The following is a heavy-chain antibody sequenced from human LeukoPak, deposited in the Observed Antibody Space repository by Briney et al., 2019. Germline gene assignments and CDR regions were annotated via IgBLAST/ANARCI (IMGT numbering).Heavy chain of an antibody. CDR3: ARDGSDGYNLSFDY. CDR1: GSTFSSYA. J-gene: IGHJ4*02. D-gene: IGHD5-24*01. CDR2: IIPIFGTA. V-gene: IGHV1-69*05. Sequence: SVKVSCKASGSTFSSYAISWVRQAPGQGLEWMGRIIPIFGTANYAQKFQGRVTITTDESTSTAYMELSSLRSEDTAVYYCARDGSDGYNLSFDYWGQGTLVTVSS.